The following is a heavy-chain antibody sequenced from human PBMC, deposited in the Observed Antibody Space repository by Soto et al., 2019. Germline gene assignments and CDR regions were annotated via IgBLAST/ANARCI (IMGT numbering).Heavy chain of an antibody. V-gene: IGHV1-3*01. CDR2: INAGNGNT. J-gene: IGHJ6*02. Sequence: ASVKVSCKASGYTFTSYAMHWVRQAPGQRLEWMGWINAGNGNTKYSQKFQGRVTITRDTSASTAYMELSSLRSEDTAVYYCARDSHDTLNGETDYYGMDVWGQGTTVTVSS. CDR1: GYTFTSYA. CDR3: ARDSHDTLNGETDYYGMDV. D-gene: IGHD3-9*01.